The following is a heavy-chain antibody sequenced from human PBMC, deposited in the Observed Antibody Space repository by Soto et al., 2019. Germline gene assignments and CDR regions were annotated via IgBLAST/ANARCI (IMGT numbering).Heavy chain of an antibody. J-gene: IGHJ4*02. D-gene: IGHD2-2*01. Sequence: QVQLVESGGGVVQPGRSLRLSCAASGFTFSSYAIHWVRQAPGKGLEWVAVISYDGSNKYYADSVKGRFTISRDNSENTLYLQMNSLRTEDTAMYYCAGYCTSTSCYSRYWGRGTLVTVSS. CDR1: GFTFSSYA. CDR3: AGYCTSTSCYSRY. V-gene: IGHV3-30-3*01. CDR2: ISYDGSNK.